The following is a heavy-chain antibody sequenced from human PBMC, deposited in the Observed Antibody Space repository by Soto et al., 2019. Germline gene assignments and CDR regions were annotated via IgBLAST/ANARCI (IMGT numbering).Heavy chain of an antibody. J-gene: IGHJ5*02. CDR1: GYTFFTYD. CDR3: ARHQGPTTSENWFDP. D-gene: IGHD2-2*01. CDR2: ISTYSGDT. Sequence: ASVKVSCKASGYTFFTYDISGVRQAPGQGLEWMGWISTYSGDTKYAQKFQGRVTMTTDKSTTTAYLELRSLRSDDTAVYYCARHQGPTTSENWFDPGGHGTLVT. V-gene: IGHV1-18*01.